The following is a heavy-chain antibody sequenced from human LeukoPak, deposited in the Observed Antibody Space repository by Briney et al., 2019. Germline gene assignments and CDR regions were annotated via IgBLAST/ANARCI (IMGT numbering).Heavy chain of an antibody. J-gene: IGHJ4*02. CDR2: VSAFNGNT. CDR3: ARRGGSYSHSAL. V-gene: IGHV1-18*01. Sequence: ASVKVSCKASGSTFSSYGIIWVRQAPGQGLEWMGWVSAFNGNTDYAPKLQGRVTMTTDTSTTTAYMDLRSLTSDDGAVYYCARRGGSYSHSALWGQGTLVTVSS. D-gene: IGHD1-26*01. CDR1: GSTFSSYG.